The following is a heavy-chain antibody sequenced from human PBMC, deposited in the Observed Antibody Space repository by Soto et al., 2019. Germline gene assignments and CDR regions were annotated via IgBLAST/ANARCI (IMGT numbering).Heavy chain of an antibody. CDR2: ISTYSGDP. V-gene: IGHV1-18*01. J-gene: IGHJ5*02. Sequence: QVQLVQSGAEVKKPGASVKVACKTSGYSFSSNAITWVRHAPGQGLEWMGWISTYSGDPNYAQKFQGRVTMTTDTSTNTAYMELRKLRPDDTDAYYCARVWGSYQAPSGGAGFDPWGQGTRVTVSS. CDR3: ARVWGSYQAPSGGAGFDP. D-gene: IGHD3-16*02. CDR1: GYSFSSNA.